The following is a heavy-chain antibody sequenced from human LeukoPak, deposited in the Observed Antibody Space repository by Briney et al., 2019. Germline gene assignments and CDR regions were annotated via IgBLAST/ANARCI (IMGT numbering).Heavy chain of an antibody. V-gene: IGHV1-69*04. Sequence: GASVKVSCKASGGTFSSYAISWVRQAPGQGLEWMGRIIPILGIANYARKFQGRVTITADKSTSTAYMELSSLRSEDTAVYYCARNLDSSGRITSGSLWGQGTLVTVSS. J-gene: IGHJ4*02. CDR2: IIPILGIA. D-gene: IGHD3-22*01. CDR3: ARNLDSSGRITSGSL. CDR1: GGTFSSYA.